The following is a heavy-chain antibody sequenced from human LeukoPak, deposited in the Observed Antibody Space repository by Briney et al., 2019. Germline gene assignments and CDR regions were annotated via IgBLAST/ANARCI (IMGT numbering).Heavy chain of an antibody. J-gene: IGHJ5*02. CDR3: ARRPLGYCSSTSCHRFWFDP. Sequence: ASVKVSCKASGYTFTSYAMHWVRQAPGQRLEWMGWINAGNGNTKYSQKFQGRVTMTRNTSISTAYMELSSLRSEDTAVYYCARRPLGYCSSTSCHRFWFDPWGQGTLVTVSS. CDR1: GYTFTSYA. V-gene: IGHV1-3*01. D-gene: IGHD2-2*01. CDR2: INAGNGNT.